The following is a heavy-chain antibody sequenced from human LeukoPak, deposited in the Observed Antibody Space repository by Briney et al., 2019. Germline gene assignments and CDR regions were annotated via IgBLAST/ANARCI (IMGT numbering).Heavy chain of an antibody. D-gene: IGHD1-26*01. J-gene: IGHJ4*02. CDR1: GFTFSSFS. CDR3: ARSNGIAGATTFDY. V-gene: IGHV3-64*01. CDR2: ISSDGGGT. Sequence: GGSLRLSCAASGFTFSSFSMHWVRQAPGKGLEYISAISSDGGGTYYANSVKGRFTISRDNSKNTLYLQMGSLRAEDMAVYYCARSNGIAGATTFDYWGQGTLVTVSS.